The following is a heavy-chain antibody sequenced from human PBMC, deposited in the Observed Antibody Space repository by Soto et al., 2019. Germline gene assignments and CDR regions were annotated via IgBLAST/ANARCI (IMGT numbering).Heavy chain of an antibody. CDR3: AKRATTVPTPGNYFDC. CDR1: GFSFSDYS. J-gene: IGHJ4*02. Sequence: EVQLLESGGGLVHPGGSLRLSCVASGFSFSDYSMTWVRQGPGRGLEWVATLTRTGTTFYADSVKGRFTISRDISRNTLSLQMYSLRAEDTARYYCAKRATTVPTPGNYFDCWGQGTLVTVSS. D-gene: IGHD2-15*01. CDR2: LTRTGTT. V-gene: IGHV3-23*01.